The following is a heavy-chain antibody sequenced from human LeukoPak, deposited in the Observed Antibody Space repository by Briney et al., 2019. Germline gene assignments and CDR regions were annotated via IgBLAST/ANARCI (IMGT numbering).Heavy chain of an antibody. D-gene: IGHD6-19*01. CDR1: GYTFTSYY. CDR2: INPSGGST. CDR3: ARATAVAAPFDY. J-gene: IGHJ4*02. Sequence: ASVKVSRKASGYTFTSYYMHWVRQAPGQGLEWMGIINPSGGSTSYAQKFQGRVTMTRDTSTSTVYMELSSLRSEDTAVYYCARATAVAAPFDYWGQGTLVTVSS. V-gene: IGHV1-46*01.